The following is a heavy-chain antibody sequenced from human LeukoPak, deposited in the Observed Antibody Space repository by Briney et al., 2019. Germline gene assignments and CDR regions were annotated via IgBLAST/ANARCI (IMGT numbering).Heavy chain of an antibody. CDR3: ARVQEANYFDY. J-gene: IGHJ4*02. V-gene: IGHV1-46*01. CDR2: TNPSGGST. CDR1: GYTFTSYY. Sequence: ASVKVSCKASGYTFTSYYMHWVRQAPGQGLEWMGITNPSGGSTSYAQKFQGRVTMTRDTSTSTVYMELSSLRSEDTAVYYCARVQEANYFDYWGQGTLVTVSS.